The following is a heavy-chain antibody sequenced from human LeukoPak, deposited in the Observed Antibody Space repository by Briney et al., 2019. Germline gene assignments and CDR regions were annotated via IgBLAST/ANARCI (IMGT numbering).Heavy chain of an antibody. Sequence: ASVKVSCKASGYTFTGYYMHWVRQAPGQGLEWMGWISPNSGGTNYAQKFQGRVTMTRDTSISTAYMELSRLRSDDTAVYYCARDLIPTTVYAFDIWGQGTMVTVSS. CDR2: ISPNSGGT. CDR3: ARDLIPTTVYAFDI. CDR1: GYTFTGYY. J-gene: IGHJ3*02. D-gene: IGHD4-17*01. V-gene: IGHV1-2*02.